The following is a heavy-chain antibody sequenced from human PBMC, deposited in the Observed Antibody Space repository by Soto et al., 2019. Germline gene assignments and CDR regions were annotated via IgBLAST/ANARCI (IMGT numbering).Heavy chain of an antibody. CDR1: GGSISRYY. J-gene: IGHJ5*02. D-gene: IGHD3-22*01. Sequence: SETLSLTCSVSGGSISRYYCSWIRQPPAKGLEWIGYAYYSGDTGYNPSLQSRVTMAVDTSKNQNSLKLTSVTAAVTAVYYCARDRSAYGGGGTGEVKENWFDPWGQGALVTVSS. CDR2: AYYSGDT. CDR3: ARDRSAYGGGGTGEVKENWFDP. V-gene: IGHV4-59*01.